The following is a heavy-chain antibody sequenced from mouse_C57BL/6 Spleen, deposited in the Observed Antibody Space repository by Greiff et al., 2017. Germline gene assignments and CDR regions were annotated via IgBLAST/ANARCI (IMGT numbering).Heavy chain of an antibody. V-gene: IGHV1-52*01. D-gene: IGHD2-3*01. CDR3: AREGVTRGYAMDY. CDR1: GYTFTSYW. Sequence: QAQLQQPGAELVRPGSSAKLSCKASGYTFTSYWMHWVKQRPIQGLEWSGNIDPSDSETNYNQKFKDKATLTVDTSSSTAYIQLSSLKYEDSAVYYCAREGVTRGYAMDYWGQGTSVTVSS. CDR2: IDPSDSET. J-gene: IGHJ4*01.